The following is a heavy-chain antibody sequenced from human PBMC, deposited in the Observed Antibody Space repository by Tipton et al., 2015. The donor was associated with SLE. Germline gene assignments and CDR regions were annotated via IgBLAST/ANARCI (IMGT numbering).Heavy chain of an antibody. V-gene: IGHV4-61*01. D-gene: IGHD5-12*01. CDR3: ARGDSAYDLPDY. CDR1: GDSITSITRTNW. J-gene: IGHJ4*02. CDR2: SYYSGST. Sequence: TLSLTCTVSGDSITSITRTNWWSWVRQPPGKGLEWIGYSYYSGSTNCNPSLQSRVTISIDTSKNQLSLMLNSVTSADTALYYCARGDSAYDLPDYWGQGTLVTVSS.